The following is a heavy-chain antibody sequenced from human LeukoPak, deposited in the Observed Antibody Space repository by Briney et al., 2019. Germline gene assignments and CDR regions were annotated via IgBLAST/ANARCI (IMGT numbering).Heavy chain of an antibody. V-gene: IGHV4-30-4*01. J-gene: IGHJ4*02. CDR2: IYYSGST. CDR3: ARGWLLSYYFDY. D-gene: IGHD5-12*01. Sequence: SETLSLTCTVSGGSISSGDYYWSWIRQPPGKGLEWIGYIYYSGSTYYNPSLKSRVTISVDRSKNQFSLKLSSVTAADTAVYYCARGWLLSYYFDYWGQGTLVTVSS. CDR1: GGSISSGDYY.